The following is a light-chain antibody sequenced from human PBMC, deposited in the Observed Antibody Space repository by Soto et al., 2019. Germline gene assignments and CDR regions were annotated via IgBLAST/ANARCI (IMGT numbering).Light chain of an antibody. J-gene: IGKJ2*01. V-gene: IGKV3-20*01. CDR1: QSVSSSY. CDR2: GAS. Sequence: EIVLTQSPGTLSLSPGERATLSCRTSQSVSSSYLAWYQQKPGQAPRILIYGASSRASGIPDRFSGSGSGTDFTLTISRLEPEDFATYYCQQSFHTPYTFGQGTKLEI. CDR3: QQSFHTPYT.